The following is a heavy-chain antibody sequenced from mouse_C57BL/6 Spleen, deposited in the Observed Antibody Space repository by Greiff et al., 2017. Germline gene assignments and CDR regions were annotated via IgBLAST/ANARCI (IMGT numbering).Heavy chain of an antibody. Sequence: QVQLQQSGAELVRPGASVTLSCKASGYTFTDYEMHWVKQTPVHGLEWIGAIDPETGGTAYNQKFKGKAILTADKSSSTAYMELRSLTSEDSAVYYCTGLYGYGGCYWGQGTTLTVSA. D-gene: IGHD2-2*01. CDR1: GYTFTDYE. J-gene: IGHJ2*01. CDR3: TGLYGYGGCY. V-gene: IGHV1-15*01. CDR2: IDPETGGT.